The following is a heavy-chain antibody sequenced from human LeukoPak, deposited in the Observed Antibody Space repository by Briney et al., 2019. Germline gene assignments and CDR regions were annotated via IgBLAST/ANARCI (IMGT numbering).Heavy chain of an antibody. Sequence: GGSLRLSCAASGFTFSSYGMHWVRQAPGEGLEGVVFIRYDGCNKYYAASVKGRFTISRDNSKNTLYLQMASLTAEDTAVYYCAKDRIGARRMIDYWGQGTLVTVSS. D-gene: IGHD6-6*01. CDR2: IRYDGCNK. V-gene: IGHV3-30*02. CDR3: AKDRIGARRMIDY. J-gene: IGHJ4*02. CDR1: GFTFSSYG.